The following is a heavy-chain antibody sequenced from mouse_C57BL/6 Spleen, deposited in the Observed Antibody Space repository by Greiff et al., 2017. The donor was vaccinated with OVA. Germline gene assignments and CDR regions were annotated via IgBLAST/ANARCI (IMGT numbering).Heavy chain of an antibody. V-gene: IGHV1-72*01. Sequence: VQLQQPGAELVKPGASVKLSCKASGCTFTSYWMHWVKQRPGRGLEWIGRIDPNSGGTKYNEKFKSKATLTVDKPSSTAYMQLSSLTSEDSAVYYCARMDYYGSSGAYWGQGTLVTVSA. CDR3: ARMDYYGSSGAY. CDR2: IDPNSGGT. D-gene: IGHD1-1*01. J-gene: IGHJ3*01. CDR1: GCTFTSYW.